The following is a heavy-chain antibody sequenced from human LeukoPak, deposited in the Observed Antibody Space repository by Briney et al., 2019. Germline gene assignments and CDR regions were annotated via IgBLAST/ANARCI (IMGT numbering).Heavy chain of an antibody. CDR1: GFTFSSYW. D-gene: IGHD3-9*01. Sequence: GGSLRLSCAASGFTFSSYWMSWVRQAPGKGLEWVANIKHDGSEKYYVDSVKGRFTISRDNAKNSLYLQMNSLRAEDTAVYYCARVPGEYYDILTGRYYFDYWGQGTLVTVSS. CDR3: ARVPGEYYDILTGRYYFDY. J-gene: IGHJ4*02. CDR2: IKHDGSEK. V-gene: IGHV3-7*01.